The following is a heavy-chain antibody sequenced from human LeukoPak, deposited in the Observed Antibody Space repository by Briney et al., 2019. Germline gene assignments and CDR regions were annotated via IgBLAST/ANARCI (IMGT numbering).Heavy chain of an antibody. Sequence: PGGSLRLSCAASGFTFGVSWMSWVRQAPGKGLAWVGNIKEDGSVKNYVDSVKGRLTISRDNAKSSLFLQMNNLRVEDTAVYYCVKDRGWNTFDYWGQGILVTVSS. D-gene: IGHD1/OR15-1a*01. V-gene: IGHV3-7*01. J-gene: IGHJ4*02. CDR1: GFTFGVSW. CDR3: VKDRGWNTFDY. CDR2: IKEDGSVK.